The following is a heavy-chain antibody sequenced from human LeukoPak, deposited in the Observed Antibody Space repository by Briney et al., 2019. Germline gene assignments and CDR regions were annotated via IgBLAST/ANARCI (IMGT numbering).Heavy chain of an antibody. J-gene: IGHJ6*03. CDR1: GYTFTGDY. Sequence: GASLKVSCKASGYTFTGDYMRSVRQTPGEGLERMGWINPNSGGTNYAQKFQGRDTMTRDTSVSTGCMELTRLTCDGTAVYDCASTQWRETPYYYHYYMDVWGKGTTVTVS. CDR3: ASTQWRETPYYYHYYMDV. CDR2: INPNSGGT. V-gene: IGHV1-2*02. D-gene: IGHD6-19*01.